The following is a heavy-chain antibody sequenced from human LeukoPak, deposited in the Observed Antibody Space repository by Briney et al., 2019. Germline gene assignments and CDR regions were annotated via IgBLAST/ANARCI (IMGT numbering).Heavy chain of an antibody. J-gene: IGHJ6*02. CDR1: GFTFSSYG. CDR2: ISYDGSNK. CDR3: AKDLRYCSGGSCYDYYGMDV. V-gene: IGHV3-30*18. D-gene: IGHD2-15*01. Sequence: GGSLRLSCAASGFTFSSYGMHWVRQAPGKGLEWLAVISYDGSNKYYADSVKGRFTISRDNSKNTLYLQMNSLRAEDTAVYYCAKDLRYCSGGSCYDYYGMDVWGQGTTVTVSS.